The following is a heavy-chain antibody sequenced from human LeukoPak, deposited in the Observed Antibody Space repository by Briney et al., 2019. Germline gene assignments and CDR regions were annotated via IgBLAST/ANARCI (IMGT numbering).Heavy chain of an antibody. V-gene: IGHV3-20*04. CDR2: INWNGGST. CDR3: ARDLPIVDIVATYMDV. J-gene: IGHJ6*03. CDR1: GFTFDDYG. Sequence: GGSLRLSCAASGFTFDDYGMSWVRQAPGKGLEWVSGINWNGGSTGYADSVKGRFTISRDNAKNSLYLQMNSLRAEDTALYYCARDLPIVDIVATYMDVWGKGTTVTVSS. D-gene: IGHD5-12*01.